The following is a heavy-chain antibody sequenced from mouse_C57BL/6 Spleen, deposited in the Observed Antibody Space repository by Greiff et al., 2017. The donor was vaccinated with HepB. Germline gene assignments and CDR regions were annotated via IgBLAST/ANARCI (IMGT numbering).Heavy chain of an antibody. V-gene: IGHV1-69*01. CDR3: ARAPYDYEVAY. J-gene: IGHJ3*01. D-gene: IGHD2-4*01. CDR1: GYTFTSYW. Sequence: QVQLKQPGAELVMPGASVKLSCKASGYTFTSYWMHWVKQRPGQGLEWIGEIDPSDSYTNYNQKFKGKSTLTVDKSSSTAYMQLSSLTSEDSAVYYCARAPYDYEVAYWGQGTLVTVSA. CDR2: IDPSDSYT.